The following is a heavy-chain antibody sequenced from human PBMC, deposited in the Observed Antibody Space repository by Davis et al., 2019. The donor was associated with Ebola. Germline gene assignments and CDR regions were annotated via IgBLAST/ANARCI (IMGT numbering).Heavy chain of an antibody. CDR2: ISSSSSYI. J-gene: IGHJ4*02. CDR3: ARDPPGGGHYDFWSGYYIGAYFDY. D-gene: IGHD3-3*01. V-gene: IGHV3-21*01. Sequence: GESLKISCAASGFTFSSYSMNWVRQAPGKGLEWVSSISSSSSYIYYADSVKGRFTISRDNAKNSLYLQMNSLRAEDTAVYYCARDPPGGGHYDFWSGYYIGAYFDYWGQGTLVIVSS. CDR1: GFTFSSYS.